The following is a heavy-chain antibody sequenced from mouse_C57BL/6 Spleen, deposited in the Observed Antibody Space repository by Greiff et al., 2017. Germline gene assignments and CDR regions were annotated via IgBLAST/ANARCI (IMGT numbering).Heavy chain of an antibody. V-gene: IGHV3-6*01. J-gene: IGHJ4*01. D-gene: IGHD1-1*01. CDR1: GYSITSGYY. CDR2: ISYDGSN. CDR3: ARGSYYYGSSGYAMDY. Sequence: EVQLQQSGPGLVKPSQSLSLTCSVTGYSITSGYYWNWIRQFPGNKLEWMGYISYDGSNNYNPSLKNRISITRDTSKNQFFLKLNSVTTEDTATYYCARGSYYYGSSGYAMDYWGQGTSVTVSS.